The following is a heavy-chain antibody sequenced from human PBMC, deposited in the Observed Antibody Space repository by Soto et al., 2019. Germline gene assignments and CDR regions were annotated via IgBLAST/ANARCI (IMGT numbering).Heavy chain of an antibody. CDR1: GYSFAGYW. V-gene: IGHV5-10-1*01. D-gene: IGHD3-22*01. J-gene: IGHJ4*02. Sequence: GECLKISGKGSGYSFAGYWITWVRQKQGKGLEWMGRIDPSDSQTYYSPSFRGHVTISVTKSITTVFLQWSSLRASDTAMYYCARQIYDSDTGPNFQYYFDSWGQGTPVPVSS. CDR3: ARQIYDSDTGPNFQYYFDS. CDR2: IDPSDSQT.